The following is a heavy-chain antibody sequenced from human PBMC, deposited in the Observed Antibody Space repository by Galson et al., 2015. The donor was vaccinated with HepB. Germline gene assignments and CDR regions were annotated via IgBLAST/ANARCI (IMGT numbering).Heavy chain of an antibody. CDR2: ISAYNGNT. V-gene: IGHV1-18*01. CDR1: GYTFTSYG. Sequence: SVKVSCKASGYTFTSYGISWVRQAPGQGLEWMGWISAYNGNTNYAQKLQGRVTMTTDTSTSTAYMELRSLRSDDTAVYYCARESGQLLRYFDWLSQDYYYGMDVWGQGTTVTVSS. J-gene: IGHJ6*02. CDR3: ARESGQLLRYFDWLSQDYYYGMDV. D-gene: IGHD3-9*01.